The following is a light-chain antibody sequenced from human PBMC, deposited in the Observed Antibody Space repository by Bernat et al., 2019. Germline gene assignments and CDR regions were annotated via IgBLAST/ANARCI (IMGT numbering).Light chain of an antibody. CDR3: QSYDSSLSGSGV. Sequence: QSVLTQPPSVSGAPGQRVTISCTGSSSNIGAGYDVHWYHQLPGIAPKLLIYGNSNRPSGVPDRFSGSKSGTSASLAITGLQAEDEADYYCQSYDSSLSGSGVFGGGTKLTVL. CDR2: GNS. V-gene: IGLV1-40*01. J-gene: IGLJ2*01. CDR1: SSNIGAGYD.